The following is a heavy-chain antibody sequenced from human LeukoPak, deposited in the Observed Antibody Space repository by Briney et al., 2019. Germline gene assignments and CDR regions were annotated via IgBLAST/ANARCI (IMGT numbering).Heavy chain of an antibody. V-gene: IGHV4-39*01. CDR1: GGSISSGGYY. Sequence: SQTLSLTCTVSGGSISSGGYYWGWIRQPPGKGLEWIGSIYYSGSTYYNPSLKSRVTISVDTSKNQFSLKLSSVTAADTAVYYCARLNSGSPDAFDIWGQGTMVTVSS. CDR2: IYYSGST. J-gene: IGHJ3*02. CDR3: ARLNSGSPDAFDI. D-gene: IGHD1-26*01.